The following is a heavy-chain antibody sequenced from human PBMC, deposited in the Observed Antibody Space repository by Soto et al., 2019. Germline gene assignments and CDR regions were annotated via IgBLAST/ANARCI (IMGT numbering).Heavy chain of an antibody. CDR3: AHRFVDSSGWSQYFDY. V-gene: IGHV2-5*02. CDR2: IYWDDDK. D-gene: IGHD6-19*01. Sequence: QITLKESGPTLVKPTQTLTLTCTFSGFSLSTSGVGVGWIRQPPGKALEWLALIYWDDDKRYSPSLKSRLTITKDTSKNQVVLTMTNMDPVDTATYYCAHRFVDSSGWSQYFDYWGQGTLVTVSS. J-gene: IGHJ4*02. CDR1: GFSLSTSGVG.